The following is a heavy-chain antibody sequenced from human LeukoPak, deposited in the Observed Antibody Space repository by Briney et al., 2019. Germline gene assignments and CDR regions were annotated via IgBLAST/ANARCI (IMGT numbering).Heavy chain of an antibody. J-gene: IGHJ4*02. V-gene: IGHV3-21*01. D-gene: IGHD3-22*01. CDR3: ARGTLYYDSSGYHDY. CDR1: AFTFNTYW. Sequence: GGSLRLSCAASAFTFNTYWMHWVRQAPGKGLEWVSSISSSSSYIYYADSVKGRFTISRDNAKNSLYLQMNSLRAEDTAVYYCARGTLYYDSSGYHDYWGQGTLVTVSS. CDR2: ISSSSSYI.